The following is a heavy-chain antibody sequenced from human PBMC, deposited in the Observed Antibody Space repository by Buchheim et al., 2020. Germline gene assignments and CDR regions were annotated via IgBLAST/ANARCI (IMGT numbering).Heavy chain of an antibody. CDR2: MNPNSGNT. J-gene: IGHJ5*02. Sequence: QVQLVQSGAEVKKPGASVKVSCKASGYTFTSYDINWVRQATGQGLEWMGWMNPNSGNTGYAQKFQGRVTMTRNTSISTAYMELSSLRSEDTAVYYCARGRYCSGGSCYGPGGEWFDPWGQGTL. CDR3: ARGRYCSGGSCYGPGGEWFDP. V-gene: IGHV1-8*01. CDR1: GYTFTSYD. D-gene: IGHD2-15*01.